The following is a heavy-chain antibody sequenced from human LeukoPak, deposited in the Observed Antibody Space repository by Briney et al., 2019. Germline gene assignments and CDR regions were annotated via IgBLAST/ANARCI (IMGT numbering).Heavy chain of an antibody. CDR3: ARGRGYGSCPYFDY. Sequence: GGSLRLSCTPSGFTFSSYSMNWVRQSPGKALECVSSISSSSSYIYYADSVKGRLTISRDNAKNSLYLQMNRLRAEDTDVYYCARGRGYGSCPYFDYWGQGTLVTVSS. D-gene: IGHD2-15*01. CDR2: ISSSSSYI. V-gene: IGHV3-21*01. J-gene: IGHJ4*02. CDR1: GFTFSSYS.